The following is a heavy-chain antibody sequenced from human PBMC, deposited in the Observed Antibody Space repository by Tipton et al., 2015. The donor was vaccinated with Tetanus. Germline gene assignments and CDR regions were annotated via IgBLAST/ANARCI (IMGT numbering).Heavy chain of an antibody. Sequence: QLVQSGAEVKESGESLKISCKASGYNFGKNWIGWVRQLPGKGLEWMAMIFPGDSDPRYSQSFEGQVTISVDKSINTAYLQWSGLTASDTAVYYCARSAGRSSVDWHFDLWGRGTLVTVSS. CDR2: IFPGDSDP. CDR1: GYNFGKNW. D-gene: IGHD3-10*01. V-gene: IGHV5-51*01. CDR3: ARSAGRSSVDWHFDL. J-gene: IGHJ2*01.